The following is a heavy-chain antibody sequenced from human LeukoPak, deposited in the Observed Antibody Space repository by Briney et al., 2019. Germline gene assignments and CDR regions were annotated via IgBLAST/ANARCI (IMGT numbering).Heavy chain of an antibody. CDR2: INSDGSTT. J-gene: IGHJ5*02. D-gene: IGHD1-26*01. CDR3: AKSPGGWNWFDP. Sequence: GGSLRLSCAASGFTFSSYWMHWVRQAPGKGLVWVSHINSDGSTTTYADSVKGRFTISRDNAKNTLDLQMNSLRAEDTAVYYCAKSPGGWNWFDPWGQGTLVTVSS. V-gene: IGHV3-74*01. CDR1: GFTFSSYW.